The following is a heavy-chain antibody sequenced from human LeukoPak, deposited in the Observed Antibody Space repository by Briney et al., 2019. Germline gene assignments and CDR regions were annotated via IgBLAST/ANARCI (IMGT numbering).Heavy chain of an antibody. CDR3: ARVLDDSSSRYQAIVY. J-gene: IGHJ4*02. CDR2: IKQDGSEK. V-gene: IGHV3-7*01. CDR1: GFTFSSYW. Sequence: PGGSLRLSCAASGFTFSSYWMSWVRQAPGKGLEWVANIKQDGSEKYYVDSVRGRFTISRDNAKNSLYLQMNSLRAEDTAVYYCARVLDDSSSRYQAIVYWGQGTLVTVSS. D-gene: IGHD6-6*01.